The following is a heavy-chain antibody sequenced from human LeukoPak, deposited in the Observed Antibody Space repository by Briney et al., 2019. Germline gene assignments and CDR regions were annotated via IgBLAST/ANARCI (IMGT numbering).Heavy chain of an antibody. J-gene: IGHJ4*02. CDR3: AKDDRGNEAPFDY. V-gene: IGHV3-30*18. Sequence: GRSLTLSCAASGFTFSNYDMHWVRQAPGKGLEWVAVISYDGTNKYYADSVKGRFTISRDNSKNTLHLQMNSLRAEDTAVYYCAKDDRGNEAPFDYWGQGTLVSVSS. CDR2: ISYDGTNK. CDR1: GFTFSNYD.